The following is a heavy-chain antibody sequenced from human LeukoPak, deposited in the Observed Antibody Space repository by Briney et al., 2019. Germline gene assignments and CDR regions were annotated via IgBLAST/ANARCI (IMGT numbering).Heavy chain of an antibody. J-gene: IGHJ3*02. CDR2: IYYSGST. CDR1: GSSISSYY. CDR3: ARVSYYYGSGCLAVWDAFDI. Sequence: SETLSLTCTVSGSSISSYYWSWIRQPPGKGLEWIGYIYYSGSTNYNPSLKSRVTISVDTSKNQFSLKLSSVTAADTAVYYCARVSYYYGSGCLAVWDAFDIWGPGTMVTVSS. V-gene: IGHV4-59*01. D-gene: IGHD3-10*01.